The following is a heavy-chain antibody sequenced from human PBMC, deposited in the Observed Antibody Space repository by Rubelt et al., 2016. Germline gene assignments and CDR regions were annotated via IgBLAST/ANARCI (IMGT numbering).Heavy chain of an antibody. D-gene: IGHD1-26*01. J-gene: IGHJ4*02. CDR1: GASISSRAYY. V-gene: IGHV4-39*07. CDR2: TYFGGSA. Sequence: QVQMQESGPGLVKPSETLSLTCAVSGASISSRAYYWGWVRQPPGQGLEWIGGTYFGGSAPYHPSLKSRVSISVDTSKNQLSLKLSSVTAAETAVYYWARTKYSGSWGLHDYWGQGTLVTVSS. CDR3: ARTKYSGSWGLHDY.